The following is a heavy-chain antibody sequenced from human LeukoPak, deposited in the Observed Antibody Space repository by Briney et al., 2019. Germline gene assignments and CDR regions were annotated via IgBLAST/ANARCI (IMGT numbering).Heavy chain of an antibody. D-gene: IGHD3-10*01. CDR1: GGTFSSYA. CDR3: ARDKGLWGFGNSYSYGMDV. J-gene: IGHJ6*02. CDR2: IIPIFGTA. V-gene: IGHV1-69*13. Sequence: GASVKVSCKASGGTFSSYAISWVRQAPGQGLEWMGGIIPIFGTANYAQKFQGRVTITADESTSTAYMELSSLRSEDTAVYYCARDKGLWGFGNSYSYGMDVWGQGTTVTVSS.